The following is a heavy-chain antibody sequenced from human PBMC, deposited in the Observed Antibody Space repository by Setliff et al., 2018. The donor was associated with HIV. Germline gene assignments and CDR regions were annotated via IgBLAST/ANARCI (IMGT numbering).Heavy chain of an antibody. Sequence: ASVKVSCKASGYTFTSYGISWVRQAPGQGLEWMGWINAYNGNTNFAQKLQGRVTMTSDTSTSTAYLELRSLSSDDTAVYYCARDGSKADYGDYQGYWYFDLWGRGTLVTVSS. CDR3: ARDGSKADYGDYQGYWYFDL. V-gene: IGHV1-18*01. J-gene: IGHJ2*01. D-gene: IGHD4-17*01. CDR1: GYTFTSYG. CDR2: INAYNGNT.